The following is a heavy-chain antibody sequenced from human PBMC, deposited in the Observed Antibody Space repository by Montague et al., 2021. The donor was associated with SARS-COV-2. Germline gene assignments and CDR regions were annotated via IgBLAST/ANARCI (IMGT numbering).Heavy chain of an antibody. V-gene: IGHV4-59*01. J-gene: IGHJ3*02. CDR1: GGSISSYY. Sequence: SETLSLTCTVSGGSISSYYWSWIRQPPGQGLEWIGYIYYGGSTNYNPSLKSRVTISVDTSKNQFSLKLSSVTAADTAVYYCARGSGWMGNAFDIWGQGTMVTVSS. CDR2: IYYGGST. CDR3: ARGSGWMGNAFDI. D-gene: IGHD6-19*01.